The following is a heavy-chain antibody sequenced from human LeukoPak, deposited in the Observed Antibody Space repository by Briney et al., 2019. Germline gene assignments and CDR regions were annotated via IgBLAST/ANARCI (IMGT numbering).Heavy chain of an antibody. J-gene: IGHJ5*02. CDR2: IYYSGST. CDR1: GFTVSTNY. CDR3: ARDHNQYYYGSGVSGGWFDP. Sequence: GSLRLSCAASGFTVSTNYMNWVRQPPGKGLEWIGSIYYSGSTYYNPSLKSRVTISVDTSKNQFSLKLSSVTAADTAVYYCARDHNQYYYGSGVSGGWFDPWGQGTLVTVSS. D-gene: IGHD3-10*01. V-gene: IGHV4-39*07.